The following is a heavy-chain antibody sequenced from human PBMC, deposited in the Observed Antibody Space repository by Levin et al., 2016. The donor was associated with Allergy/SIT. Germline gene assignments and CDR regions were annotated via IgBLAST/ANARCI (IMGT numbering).Heavy chain of an antibody. CDR1: GFTFSSYA. D-gene: IGHD5-24*01. J-gene: IGHJ4*02. CDR3: TKSVEGYNYYDS. CDR2: ISYSGTST. Sequence: GESLKISCTASGFTFSSYAMTWVRQAPGKGLEWVSSISYSGTSTYYADSVKGRFTISRDNSKNTLFVQMNSLRVDDTAVYYCTKSVEGYNYYDSWGQGILVTVSS. V-gene: IGHV3-23*01.